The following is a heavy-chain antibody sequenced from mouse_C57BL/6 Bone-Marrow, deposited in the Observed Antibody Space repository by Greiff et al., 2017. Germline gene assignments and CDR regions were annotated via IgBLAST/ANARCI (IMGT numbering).Heavy chain of an antibody. J-gene: IGHJ1*03. V-gene: IGHV1-52*01. D-gene: IGHD3-3*01. CDR3: ARCPFARVLAPYFDV. CDR2: IYPSDGET. Sequence: VQLQQPGAELVRPGSSVKLSCKASGYTFTSYWMHWVKQRPIQGLEWIGNIYPSDGETHYNQKFKDKATLTVDKSSRTAYMQRSSLTSEDSAVYYCARCPFARVLAPYFDVWGTGTTVTVSS. CDR1: GYTFTSYW.